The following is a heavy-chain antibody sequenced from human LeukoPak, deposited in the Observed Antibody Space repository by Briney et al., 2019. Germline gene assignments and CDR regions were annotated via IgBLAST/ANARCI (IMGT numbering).Heavy chain of an antibody. CDR2: ISAYNGNT. Sequence: ASVKVSCKASGYTFTSYGISWVRQALGQGLEWMGWISAYNGNTNYAQKLQGRVTMTTDTSTSTAYMELRSLRSDDTAVYYCARDRPDHYYDSSGYYYYFDYWGQGTLVTVSS. D-gene: IGHD3-22*01. CDR3: ARDRPDHYYDSSGYYYYFDY. CDR1: GYTFTSYG. J-gene: IGHJ4*02. V-gene: IGHV1-18*01.